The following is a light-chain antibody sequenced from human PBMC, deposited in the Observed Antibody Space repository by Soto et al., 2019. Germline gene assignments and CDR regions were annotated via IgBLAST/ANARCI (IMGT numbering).Light chain of an antibody. CDR2: LNSDGSH. V-gene: IGLV4-69*01. Sequence: QAVVTQSPSASASLGASVKLTCTLSSGHSNYAIAWHQQQPEKGPRYLMKLNSDGSHSKGDGIPDRFSGSSSGAERYLTISSLQSEDEADYYCQTWVTGIYVFGTGPKVTVL. CDR1: SGHSNYA. CDR3: QTWVTGIYV. J-gene: IGLJ1*01.